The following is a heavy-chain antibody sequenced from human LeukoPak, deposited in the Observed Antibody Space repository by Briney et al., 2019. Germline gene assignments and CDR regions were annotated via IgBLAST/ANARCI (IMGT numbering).Heavy chain of an antibody. CDR2: INTNTGKP. CDR3: ARDLSPVVVVAAAPGDY. V-gene: IGHV7-4-1*02. Sequence: ASVKVSCKASGFTFTSSAMQWVRQAPGQGPEWMGWINTNTGKPTYAQGFTGRFVFSLDTSVSTAYLEISSLKAEDTAVYYCARDLSPVVVVAAAPGDYWGQGTLVTVSS. CDR1: GFTFTSSA. D-gene: IGHD2-15*01. J-gene: IGHJ4*02.